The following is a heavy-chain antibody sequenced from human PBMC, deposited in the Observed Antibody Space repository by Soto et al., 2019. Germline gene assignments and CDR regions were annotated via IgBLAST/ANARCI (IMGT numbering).Heavy chain of an antibody. V-gene: IGHV1-3*01. CDR1: GYTFTNYA. CDR3: ARAGQWLVGFDY. Sequence: QVQLVQSGAEVKKPGASMKVSCKASGYTFTNYAIHWVRRAPGQRLEWMGWINAGNDNTKYSQKFKDRVTITRDTSASTAYMELSSLRSEDTAVYYCARAGQWLVGFDYWGQGTLVTVSS. CDR2: INAGNDNT. J-gene: IGHJ4*02. D-gene: IGHD6-19*01.